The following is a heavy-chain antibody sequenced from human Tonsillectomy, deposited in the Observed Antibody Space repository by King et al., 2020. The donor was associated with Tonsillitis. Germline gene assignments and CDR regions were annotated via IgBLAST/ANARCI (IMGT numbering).Heavy chain of an antibody. J-gene: IGHJ4*02. D-gene: IGHD3-22*01. Sequence: VQLQESGPGLVKPSETLSLTCTVSGGSISSYYWSWIRQPPGKGLAWIGYIYYSGSTNYNPSLKSRVTISVDTSKNQFSLKLSSVTAADTAVYYCARALGSSGYDVDYWGQGTLVTVSS. CDR2: IYYSGST. V-gene: IGHV4-59*01. CDR3: ARALGSSGYDVDY. CDR1: GGSISSYY.